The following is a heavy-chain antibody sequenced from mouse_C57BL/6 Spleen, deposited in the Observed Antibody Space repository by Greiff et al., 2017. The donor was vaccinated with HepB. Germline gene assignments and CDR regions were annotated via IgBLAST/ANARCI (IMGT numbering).Heavy chain of an antibody. CDR1: GFTFSSYG. CDR3: ARQGGNSYYFGY. V-gene: IGHV5-6*01. Sequence: EVNLVESGGDLVKPGGSLKLSCAASGFTFSSYGMSWVRQTPDKRLEWVATISSGGSYTYYPDSVKGRFTISRDTAKNTLYLQMSSLKSEDTAMYYCARQGGNSYYFGYWGQGTTLTVAS. CDR2: ISSGGSYT. J-gene: IGHJ2*01.